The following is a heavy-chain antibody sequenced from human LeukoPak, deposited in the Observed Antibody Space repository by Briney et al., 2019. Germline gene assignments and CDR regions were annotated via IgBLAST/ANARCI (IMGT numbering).Heavy chain of an antibody. CDR2: IYYSGST. D-gene: IGHD2-2*01. CDR1: GGSISSYY. J-gene: IGHJ6*03. V-gene: IGHV4-59*01. CDR3: ARRAVVVPAARGYYYYYYMDV. Sequence: PSETLSLTCTVSGGSISSYYWSWIRQPPGKGLEWIGYIYYSGSTNYNPSLKSRVTISVDTSKNQFSLKLSSVTAADTAVYYCARRAVVVPAARGYYYYYYMDVWGKGTTVTVSS.